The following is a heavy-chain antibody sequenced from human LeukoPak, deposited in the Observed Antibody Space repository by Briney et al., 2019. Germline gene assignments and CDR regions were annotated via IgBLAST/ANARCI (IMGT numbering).Heavy chain of an antibody. CDR1: GGSFSGYY. J-gene: IGHJ6*02. D-gene: IGHD3-10*01. Sequence: PSETLSLTCAVYGGSFSGYYWSWIRQPPGKGLEWIGEINHSGSTNYNPSLKSRVTISVDTSKNQFSLKLSSVTAADTAVYYCARGLIITMVRGVIGYYYGMHVWGQGTTVNVSS. CDR3: ARGLIITMVRGVIGYYYGMHV. CDR2: INHSGST. V-gene: IGHV4-34*01.